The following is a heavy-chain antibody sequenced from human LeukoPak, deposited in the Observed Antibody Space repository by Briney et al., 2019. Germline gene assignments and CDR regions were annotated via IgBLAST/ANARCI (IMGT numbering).Heavy chain of an antibody. CDR2: ISTDGGST. D-gene: IGHD2-21*02. CDR1: GFFFSRYA. Sequence: GGSLRLSCAASGFFFSRYAMQWVRQAPGKGLEYVSGISTDGGSTYYESFVKGRFTISRDNSKNTLYLQMDSLRAEDMAVYFCARLQSDPIVVVTANWYLDLWGRGTLVTVSS. V-gene: IGHV3-64*01. J-gene: IGHJ2*01. CDR3: ARLQSDPIVVVTANWYLDL.